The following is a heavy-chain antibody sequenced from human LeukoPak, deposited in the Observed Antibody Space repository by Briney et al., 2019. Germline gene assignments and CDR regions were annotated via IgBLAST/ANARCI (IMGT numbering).Heavy chain of an antibody. Sequence: GGSLRLSCAASGFTFRSFAVSWVRQAPGKGLEWVSVISGSGDSTYYADSVKGRFTNSRDNSKNTLYLQMNSLRAEDTAIYYCTKGVVLTIFGMAWHAFDIWGQGTMVTVS. V-gene: IGHV3-23*01. CDR1: GFTFRSFA. CDR3: TKGVVLTIFGMAWHAFDI. CDR2: ISGSGDST. D-gene: IGHD3-3*01. J-gene: IGHJ3*02.